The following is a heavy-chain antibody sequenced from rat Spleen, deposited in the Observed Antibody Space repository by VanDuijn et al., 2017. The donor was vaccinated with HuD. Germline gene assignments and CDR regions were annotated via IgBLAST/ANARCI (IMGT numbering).Heavy chain of an antibody. J-gene: IGHJ2*01. V-gene: IGHV5-58*01. D-gene: IGHD1-11*01. Sequence: EVQLVETGGGLVQPGRSLKLSCVASGFTFSRYWMYWIRQAPGKGLEWISSINPDGDSTHYPDSVKGRFTISRDNAKSTLYLQMDSLRSEDTATYYCATYHNYAYSFNYWGQGVMATVSS. CDR2: INPDGDST. CDR3: ATYHNYAYSFNY. CDR1: GFTFSRYW.